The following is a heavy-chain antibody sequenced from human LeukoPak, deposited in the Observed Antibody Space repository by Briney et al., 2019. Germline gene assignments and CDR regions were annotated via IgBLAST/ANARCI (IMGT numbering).Heavy chain of an antibody. CDR3: ARTNWVSAAGDY. J-gene: IGHJ4*02. D-gene: IGHD7-27*01. CDR2: INPNSGVT. V-gene: IGHV1-2*02. CDR1: GYTFNGHY. Sequence: ASVKVSCKASGYTFNGHYIHWVRQAPGQGLEWVGWINPNSGVTNYAQKFQGRATMTRDTSISTAYMEVSTLRSDDTAVYYCARTNWVSAAGDYWGQGTLVTVSS.